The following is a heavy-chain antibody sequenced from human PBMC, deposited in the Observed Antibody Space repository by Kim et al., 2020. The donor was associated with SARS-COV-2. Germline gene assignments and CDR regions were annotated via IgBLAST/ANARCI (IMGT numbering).Heavy chain of an antibody. CDR2: IKQDGSEK. CDR1: GFTFSSYW. Sequence: GGSLRLSCAASGFTFSSYWMSWVRQAPGKGLEWVANIKQDGSEKYYVDSVKGRFTISRDNAKNSLYLQMNSLRAEDTAVYYCARDDNPTLLAPMGLDYWGQGTLVTVSS. D-gene: IGHD3-3*01. V-gene: IGHV3-7*01. CDR3: ARDDNPTLLAPMGLDY. J-gene: IGHJ4*02.